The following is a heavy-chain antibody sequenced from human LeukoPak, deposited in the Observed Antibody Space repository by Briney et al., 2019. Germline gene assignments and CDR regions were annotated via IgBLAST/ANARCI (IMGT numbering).Heavy chain of an antibody. CDR2: ISGDGGST. CDR1: GFTFDDYA. CDR3: AKDMGIAVAGGREGYYYGMDV. Sequence: GGSLRLSCAASGFTFDDYAMHWVRQAPGKGLEWVSLISGDGGSTYYADSVKGRFTISRDNSKNSLYLQMNSLRTEDTALYYCAKDMGIAVAGGREGYYYGMDVWGQGTTVTVSS. V-gene: IGHV3-43*02. D-gene: IGHD6-19*01. J-gene: IGHJ6*02.